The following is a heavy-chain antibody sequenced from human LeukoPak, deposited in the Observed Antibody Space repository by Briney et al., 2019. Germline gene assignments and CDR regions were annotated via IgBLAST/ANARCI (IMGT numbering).Heavy chain of an antibody. Sequence: TSETLSLTCTVSGGSISSSSYYWGWIRQPPGKGLEWIGSICYSGSTYYNPSLKSRVTISVDTSKNQFSLKLSSVTAADTAVYYCARHLHYYYMDVWGKGTTVTVSS. CDR2: ICYSGST. J-gene: IGHJ6*03. V-gene: IGHV4-39*01. CDR1: GGSISSSSYY. CDR3: ARHLHYYYMDV.